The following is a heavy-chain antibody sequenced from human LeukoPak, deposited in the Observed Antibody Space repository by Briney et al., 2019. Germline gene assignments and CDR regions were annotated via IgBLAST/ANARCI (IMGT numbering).Heavy chain of an antibody. V-gene: IGHV4-59*01. CDR3: ARGASDNDAFDI. CDR1: GGSISSYY. Sequence: SETLSLTCTVSGGSISSYYWSWIRQPPGKGLEWIGYIYYSGSTNYNPSLKSRVTISVDTSKNQFSLKLSSVTAADTAVYCCARGASDNDAFDIWGQGTMVTVSS. CDR2: IYYSGST. J-gene: IGHJ3*02. D-gene: IGHD1-1*01.